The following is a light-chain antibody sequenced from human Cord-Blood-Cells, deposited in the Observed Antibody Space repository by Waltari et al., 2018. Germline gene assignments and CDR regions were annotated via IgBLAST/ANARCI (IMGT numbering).Light chain of an antibody. V-gene: IGKV1-6*01. CDR1: QGIRND. CDR3: LQDYNYPWT. CDR2: AAS. Sequence: AIQITQSPPPLAASVVDRVTVTCRASQGIRNDLGWYQQKPGKAPKLLIYAASSLQSGVPSRFSGSGSGTDFTLTISSLQPEDFATYYCLQDYNYPWTFGQGTKVEIK. J-gene: IGKJ1*01.